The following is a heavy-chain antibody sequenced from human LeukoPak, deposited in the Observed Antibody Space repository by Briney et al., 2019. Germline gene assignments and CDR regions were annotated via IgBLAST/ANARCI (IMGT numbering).Heavy chain of an antibody. J-gene: IGHJ4*02. Sequence: PGGSLRLSCAASGFTLSSYWMSWVRQAPGKGLEWVSSISANGANTYYADPVKGRFTISRDNSKSTLHLQLNSLGAEDTAVYYCWDFRGGYWGQGTLVTVSS. V-gene: IGHV3-23*01. CDR2: ISANGANT. CDR1: GFTLSSYW. CDR3: WDFRGGY. D-gene: IGHD4-23*01.